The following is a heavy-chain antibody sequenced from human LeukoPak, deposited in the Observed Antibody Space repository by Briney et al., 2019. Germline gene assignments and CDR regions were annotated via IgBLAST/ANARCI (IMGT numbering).Heavy chain of an antibody. Sequence: SETLSLTCTVSGGSISSGGYYWSWIRQHPGKGLERIGYIYYSGSTYYNPSLKSRVTISVDTSKNQFSLKLSSVTAADTAVYYCARAPTTLGAFDIWGQGTMVTVSS. CDR3: ARAPTTLGAFDI. CDR2: IYYSGST. D-gene: IGHD4-23*01. V-gene: IGHV4-31*03. J-gene: IGHJ3*02. CDR1: GGSISSGGYY.